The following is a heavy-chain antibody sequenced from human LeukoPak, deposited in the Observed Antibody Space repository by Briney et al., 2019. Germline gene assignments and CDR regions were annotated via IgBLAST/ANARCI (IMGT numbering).Heavy chain of an antibody. V-gene: IGHV3-23*01. CDR1: GFTFEKYV. J-gene: IGHJ4*02. CDR2: IYGSGVSI. CDR3: AKDLGWELPAEAY. Sequence: GGSLRLSCVASGFTFEKYVMNWARQAPGKGLEWLATIYGSGVSISYADSVKGRFTISRDNSNNTLYLQMNSLRVEDTAMYFCAKDLGWELPAEAYWGQGILVTVSS. D-gene: IGHD1-26*01.